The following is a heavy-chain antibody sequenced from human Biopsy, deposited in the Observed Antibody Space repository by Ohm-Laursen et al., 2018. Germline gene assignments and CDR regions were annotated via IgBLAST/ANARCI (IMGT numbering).Heavy chain of an antibody. J-gene: IGHJ5*02. CDR1: GGSVSSNVAY. V-gene: IGHV4-39*01. CDR3: ARHPTGFWLDP. CDR2: IFYSGIT. Sequence: SDTLSLTCTVSGGSVSSNVAYWAWIRQPPGKGLESIGSIFYSGITYYNPSLQSRVTMSVDTSKNQFSLNLTSVTAADTAVYYCARHPTGFWLDPWGQGTLVIVSS.